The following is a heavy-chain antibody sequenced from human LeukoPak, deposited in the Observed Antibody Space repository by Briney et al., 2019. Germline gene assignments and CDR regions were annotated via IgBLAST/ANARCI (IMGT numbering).Heavy chain of an antibody. J-gene: IGHJ4*02. CDR2: IYYSGST. CDR3: ARGGAWLREVDY. V-gene: IGHV4-30-4*01. D-gene: IGHD5-18*01. Sequence: SQTLSLTCTVAGGSISSGDYYWSWIRQPPGKGLEWIGYIYYSGSTYYNPSLKSRVTISVDTSNNQFSLKLSSVTAADTAVYYCARGGAWLREVDYWGQGTLVTVSS. CDR1: GGSISSGDYY.